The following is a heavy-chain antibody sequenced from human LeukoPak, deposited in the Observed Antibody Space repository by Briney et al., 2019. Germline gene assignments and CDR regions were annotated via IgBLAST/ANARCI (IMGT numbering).Heavy chain of an antibody. CDR1: GYSFTSYW. CDR3: ARHIVSELEGVGLCDY. CDR2: IYPGDSDT. J-gene: IGHJ4*02. D-gene: IGHD1-1*01. V-gene: IGHV5-51*01. Sequence: GESLKISCKGSGYSFTSYWIGWVRQMPGKGLEWMGIIYPGDSDTRYSPSFQGQVTISADKSISTAYLQWSSLKASDTAMYYCARHIVSELEGVGLCDYWGQGTLVTVSS.